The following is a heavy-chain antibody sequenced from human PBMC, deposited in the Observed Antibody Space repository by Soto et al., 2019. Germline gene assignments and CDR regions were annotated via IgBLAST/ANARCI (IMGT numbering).Heavy chain of an antibody. J-gene: IGHJ6*02. CDR1: GGTFSSYA. Sequence: SVKVSSKASGGTFSSYAISWVRQAPGQGLEWMGGIIPIFGTANYAQKFQGRVTITADKSTSTAYMELSSLRSEDTAVYYCASPEYSSSWYVGTYYYGMDVWGQGTTVTVSS. CDR3: ASPEYSSSWYVGTYYYGMDV. CDR2: IIPIFGTA. V-gene: IGHV1-69*06. D-gene: IGHD6-13*01.